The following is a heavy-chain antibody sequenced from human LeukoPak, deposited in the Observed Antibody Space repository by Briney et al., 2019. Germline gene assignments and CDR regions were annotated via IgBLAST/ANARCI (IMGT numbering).Heavy chain of an antibody. V-gene: IGHV1-2*04. Sequence: ASVKVSCKASGYTFTGYYMHWVRQAPGQGLEWMGWINPNSGGTNYAQKFQGWVTMTRDTSISTAYMELSRLRSDDTAVYYCASKDVLRYFDWLLYGGYYFDYWGQGTLVTVSS. D-gene: IGHD3-9*01. CDR3: ASKDVLRYFDWLLYGGYYFDY. CDR1: GYTFTGYY. J-gene: IGHJ4*02. CDR2: INPNSGGT.